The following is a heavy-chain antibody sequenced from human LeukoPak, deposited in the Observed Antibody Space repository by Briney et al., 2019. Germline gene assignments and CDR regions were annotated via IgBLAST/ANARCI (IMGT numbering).Heavy chain of an antibody. Sequence: ASVKVSCKASGYTFTGYYMHWVRQAPGQGLEWMGWINPNSGGTNYAQKFQGRVTMTRDTSISTAYMELSRLRSDDTAVYYCARDGRPRVGFSSSWLRSYYYMDVWGKGTTVTVSS. CDR2: INPNSGGT. D-gene: IGHD6-13*01. V-gene: IGHV1-2*02. J-gene: IGHJ6*03. CDR3: ARDGRPRVGFSSSWLRSYYYMDV. CDR1: GYTFTGYY.